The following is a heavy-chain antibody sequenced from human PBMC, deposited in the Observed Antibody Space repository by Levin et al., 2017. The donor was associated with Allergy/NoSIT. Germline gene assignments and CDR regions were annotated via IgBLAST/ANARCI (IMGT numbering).Heavy chain of an antibody. CDR1: GGSISSSSYY. V-gene: IGHV4-39*01. CDR3: ARQTVTQDLFDH. D-gene: IGHD4-17*01. Sequence: SQTLSLTCTVSGGSISSSSYYWGWIRQPPGKGLEWIGSIYYSGSTYYNGSIYYSGSTFYNPSLKSRVTISVDTSKNQSSLKVSSVTAADTAVYYWARQTVTQDLFDHWGQGTLVTVSS. CDR2: IYYSGST. J-gene: IGHJ4*02.